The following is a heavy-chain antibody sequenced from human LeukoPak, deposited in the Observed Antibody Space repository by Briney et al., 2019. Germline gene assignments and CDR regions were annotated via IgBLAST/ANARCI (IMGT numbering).Heavy chain of an antibody. V-gene: IGHV3-20*04. J-gene: IGHJ3*02. CDR3: TRDYDSSGYSDAFDI. CDR1: GFTFDDYG. CDR2: INWNGGST. D-gene: IGHD3-22*01. Sequence: GGSLRLSCAASGFTFDDYGMSWVRQAPGKGLEWVSGINWNGGSTGYADSVKGRFTISRDNAKNSLYLQMNSLRAEDTALYYCTRDYDSSGYSDAFDIWGQGTMVTVSS.